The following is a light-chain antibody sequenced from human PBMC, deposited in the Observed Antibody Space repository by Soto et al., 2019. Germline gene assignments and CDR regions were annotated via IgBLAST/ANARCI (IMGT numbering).Light chain of an antibody. V-gene: IGKV3-20*01. Sequence: ELVMTQSPATLSVSPGERATLSCRASQSFSSNVAWYQQKPGQAPRLLINDSSNRATGIPDRFSGSGSGTDFTLTISRLEPEDFAVYYCQQYGTSPWTFGQGTKVDI. CDR2: DSS. J-gene: IGKJ1*01. CDR1: QSFSSN. CDR3: QQYGTSPWT.